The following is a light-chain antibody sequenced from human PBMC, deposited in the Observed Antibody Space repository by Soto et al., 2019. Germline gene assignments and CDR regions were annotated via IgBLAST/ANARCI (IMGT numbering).Light chain of an antibody. CDR1: QSVSSS. V-gene: IGKV3-11*01. CDR3: QQRYIWLRV. Sequence: VVTQSPDTLSLSPGETATLSCRASQSVSSSVAWYQHKPGQSPRLVVYSGYKRSPGIPARFSGSGSGTDFTLTISSLESDDFAIYYCQQRYIWLRVFGQGTKV. CDR2: SGY. J-gene: IGKJ1*01.